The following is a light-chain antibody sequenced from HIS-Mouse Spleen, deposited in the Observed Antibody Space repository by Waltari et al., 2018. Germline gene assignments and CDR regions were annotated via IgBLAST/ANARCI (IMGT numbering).Light chain of an antibody. CDR2: RNN. CDR3: AAWDDSLSGHVV. J-gene: IGLJ2*01. Sequence: QSVLTQPPSASGTPGQRVTISCSGSSSNIGSNYVYWYQQLPGPAPKLRIYRNNQRPSGVPDRFSGSKSGTSASLAISGLRSEDEAEYYCAAWDDSLSGHVVFGGGTKLTVL. CDR1: SSNIGSNY. V-gene: IGLV1-47*01.